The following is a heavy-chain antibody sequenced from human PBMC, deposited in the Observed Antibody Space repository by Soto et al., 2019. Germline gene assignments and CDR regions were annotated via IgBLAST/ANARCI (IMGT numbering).Heavy chain of an antibody. CDR1: GGSLNNHY. D-gene: IGHD2-15*01. Sequence: SETLSLTCTVSGGSLNNHYWSWIRQPPGKGLEWIGYIYYSGSTSYNPSLKSRVNISVDTSKNQFSLKLSSVTAADTAVYYCARDDVLCDGGRCYGVPLDVWGKGTTVNVSS. V-gene: IGHV4-59*11. CDR2: IYYSGST. J-gene: IGHJ6*04. CDR3: ARDDVLCDGGRCYGVPLDV.